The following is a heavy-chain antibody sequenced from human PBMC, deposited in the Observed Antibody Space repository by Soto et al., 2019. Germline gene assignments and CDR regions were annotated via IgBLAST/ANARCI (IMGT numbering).Heavy chain of an antibody. J-gene: IGHJ3*02. D-gene: IGHD2-15*01. V-gene: IGHV4-34*09. CDR1: GGSFSGYY. Sequence: PSETLSLTCAVYGGSFSGYYWSWIRQPPGKGLEWIGEINHSGSTNYNPSLKSRVTISVDTSKNQFSLKLSSVTAADTAVYYCARDEQYCSGGSCYYAFDIWGQGTMVTVSS. CDR2: INHSGST. CDR3: ARDEQYCSGGSCYYAFDI.